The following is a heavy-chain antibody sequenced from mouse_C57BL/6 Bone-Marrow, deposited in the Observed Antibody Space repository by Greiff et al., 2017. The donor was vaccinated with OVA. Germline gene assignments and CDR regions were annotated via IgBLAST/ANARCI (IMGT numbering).Heavy chain of an antibody. CDR3: ATPPTY. D-gene: IGHD1-1*01. J-gene: IGHJ2*01. V-gene: IGHV1-26*01. CDR2: INPNNGGT. CDR1: GYTFTDYY. Sequence: EVQLQQSGPELVKPGASVKISCKASGYTFTDYYMNWVKQSHGKSLEWIGDINPNNGGTSYNQKFKGKATLTVDKSSSPAYMELRSLTSEDSAVYYCATPPTYGGQGTTLTVSS.